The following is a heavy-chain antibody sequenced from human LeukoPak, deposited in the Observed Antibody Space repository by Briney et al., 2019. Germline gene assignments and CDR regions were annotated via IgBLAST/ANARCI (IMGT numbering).Heavy chain of an antibody. D-gene: IGHD4-23*01. J-gene: IGHJ6*03. CDR2: ISAYNGNT. V-gene: IGHV1-18*01. Sequence: ASVKVSCKASGYTFTSYGISWVRQAPGQGLEWMGWISAYNGNTNYAQKLQGRVTMTTDTSTSTAYMELRSLRSDDTAVYYCARENYGGNLYYYYYYYMDVWGKGTTVTVSS. CDR3: ARENYGGNLYYYYYYYMDV. CDR1: GYTFTSYG.